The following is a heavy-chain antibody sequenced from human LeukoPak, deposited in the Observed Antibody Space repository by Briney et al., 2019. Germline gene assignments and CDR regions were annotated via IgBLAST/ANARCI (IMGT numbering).Heavy chain of an antibody. CDR1: GGSFSGYY. Sequence: SETLSLTCAVYGGSFSGYYWSWIRQPPGKGPEWIGEINHSGSTNHNPSLKSRVTISVDTSKNQFSLKLSSVTAADTAVYYCARGPAYSSSEPIDYWGQGTLVTVSS. CDR2: INHSGST. V-gene: IGHV4-34*01. J-gene: IGHJ4*02. D-gene: IGHD6-6*01. CDR3: ARGPAYSSSEPIDY.